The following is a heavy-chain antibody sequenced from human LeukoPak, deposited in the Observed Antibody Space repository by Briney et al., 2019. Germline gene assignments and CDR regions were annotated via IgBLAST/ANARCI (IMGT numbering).Heavy chain of an antibody. CDR1: GGSISSYY. J-gene: IGHJ4*02. Sequence: PSETLSLTCTVSGGSISSYYWSWIRQPAGKGLEWIGRIYTSGSTNYNPSLKSRVTMLVDTSKNQFSLKLSSVTAADTAVYYCARGSYSSGWYEIDYWGQGTLVTVSS. D-gene: IGHD6-19*01. CDR3: ARGSYSSGWYEIDY. V-gene: IGHV4-4*07. CDR2: IYTSGST.